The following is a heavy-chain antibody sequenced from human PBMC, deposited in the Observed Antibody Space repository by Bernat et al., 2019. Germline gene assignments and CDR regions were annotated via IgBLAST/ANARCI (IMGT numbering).Heavy chain of an antibody. CDR2: ISGSGGNT. D-gene: IGHD4-17*01. J-gene: IGHJ4*02. CDR1: GFTFSSYA. CDR3: AKDYGGNSPSGYFDY. V-gene: IGHV3-23*01. Sequence: EVQLLESGGGLVQPGGSLRLSCAASGFTFSSYAMSWVRQAPGKGLEWVSAISGSGGNTYYADSVKGRFTISRDNSKNTLYLQMNSLRAEDTAIYYCAKDYGGNSPSGYFDYWGQGTLVTVSS.